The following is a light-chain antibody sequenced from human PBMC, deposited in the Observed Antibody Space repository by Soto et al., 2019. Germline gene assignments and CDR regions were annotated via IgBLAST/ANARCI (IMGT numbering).Light chain of an antibody. CDR3: QQYNNWPFS. CDR1: QSISRF. Sequence: VVLTQSPATLYLSPGERATLSCRASQSISRFLAWYQHKPGQSPRLLIYDVSIRATGVPARFSGTGSETDFTLTISGLQSEDSAVYFCQQYNNWPFSFGQGTRLEIK. J-gene: IGKJ5*01. CDR2: DVS. V-gene: IGKV3-11*01.